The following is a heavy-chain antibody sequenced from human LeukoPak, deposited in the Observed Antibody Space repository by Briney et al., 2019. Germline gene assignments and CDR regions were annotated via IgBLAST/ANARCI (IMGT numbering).Heavy chain of an antibody. J-gene: IGHJ4*02. Sequence: SVKVSCKXSGGTFSSYAISWVRQAPGHGLEWMGRIIPIFGTANYAQKFQGRVTITTDESTSTAYMELSSLRSEDTAVYYCAREDYSNSLKSDYWGQGTLVTVSS. CDR3: AREDYSNSLKSDY. D-gene: IGHD4-11*01. CDR1: GGTFSSYA. V-gene: IGHV1-69*05. CDR2: IIPIFGTA.